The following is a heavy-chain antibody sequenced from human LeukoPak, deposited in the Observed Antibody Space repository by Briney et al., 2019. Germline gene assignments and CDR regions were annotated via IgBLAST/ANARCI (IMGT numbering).Heavy chain of an antibody. CDR2: MNANSGTT. J-gene: IGHJ5*01. Sequence: GGSLRLSCAASGFAFSVYAMSWLRQPPGKGLEWVSTMNANSGTTSYAASVRGRFTIPRDNSKNTLYLQLNTLRGDDTATYYCAKPISGGLAVTADWFHPWGQGTMVVVSS. V-gene: IGHV3-23*01. D-gene: IGHD6-19*01. CDR1: GFAFSVYA. CDR3: AKPISGGLAVTADWFHP.